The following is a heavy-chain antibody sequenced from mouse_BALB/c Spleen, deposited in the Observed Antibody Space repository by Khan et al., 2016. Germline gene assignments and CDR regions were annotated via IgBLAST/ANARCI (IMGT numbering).Heavy chain of an antibody. CDR2: INPSTGST. Sequence: QVQLQQSGAELAKPGASVKMSCKASDYTFTTYWMHWVKQRPGQGLEWIGYINPSTGSTEYNQRFKDKATLTADKSSSTAYMQLSSLTSGDSAVYYWAREGGYYHDSSWYFDVRGAGTTVTVSS. D-gene: IGHD1-1*01. V-gene: IGHV1-7*01. CDR3: AREGGYYHDSSWYFDV. J-gene: IGHJ1*01. CDR1: DYTFTTYW.